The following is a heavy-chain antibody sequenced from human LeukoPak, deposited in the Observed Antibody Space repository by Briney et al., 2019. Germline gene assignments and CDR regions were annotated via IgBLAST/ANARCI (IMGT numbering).Heavy chain of an antibody. CDR1: GGSISSGGYS. V-gene: IGHV4-30-2*01. D-gene: IGHD3-22*01. CDR2: IYHSGST. Sequence: SQTLSLTCAVSGGSISSGGYSWSWIRQPPGKGLEWIGYIYHSGSTYYNPSLKSRVTISVDRSKNQFSLKLSSVTAADTAVYYCARVRYPSGYLGYWYFDLWGRGTLVTVSS. CDR3: ARVRYPSGYLGYWYFDL. J-gene: IGHJ2*01.